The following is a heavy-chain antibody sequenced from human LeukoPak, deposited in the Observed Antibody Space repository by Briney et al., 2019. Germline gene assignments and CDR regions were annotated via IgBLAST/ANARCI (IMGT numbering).Heavy chain of an antibody. J-gene: IGHJ4*02. D-gene: IGHD3-10*01. V-gene: IGHV1-69*05. CDR3: ARELGFGLPAF. CDR1: GGTFSSYT. CDR2: IIQSFGAP. Sequence: SVKVSCKASGGTFSSYTFTWVRQAPGQGLEWMGRIIQSFGAPNYARQFQGRVTITTDESTSTVYMALSSLTSQDTAVYYCARELGFGLPAFWGQGTLVTVSS.